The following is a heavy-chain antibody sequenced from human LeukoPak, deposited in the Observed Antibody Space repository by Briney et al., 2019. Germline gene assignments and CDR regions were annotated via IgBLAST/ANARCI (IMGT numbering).Heavy chain of an antibody. CDR3: AKSFCSGGSCHTGTFDY. Sequence: GGSLRLSCAASGFTFSSYAMSWVRQAPGTGLEWVSAISGSGGSTYYADSVKGRFTISRDNSKNTLYLQMNSLRAEDTAVYYCAKSFCSGGSCHTGTFDYWGQGTLVTVSS. CDR2: ISGSGGST. CDR1: GFTFSSYA. J-gene: IGHJ4*02. V-gene: IGHV3-23*01. D-gene: IGHD2-15*01.